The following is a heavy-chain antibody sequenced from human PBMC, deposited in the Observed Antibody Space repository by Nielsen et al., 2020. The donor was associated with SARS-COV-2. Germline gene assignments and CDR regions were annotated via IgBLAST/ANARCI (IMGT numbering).Heavy chain of an antibody. J-gene: IGHJ6*03. V-gene: IGHV4-59*01. CDR3: ARTGIWYYMDV. D-gene: IGHD6-13*01. CDR1: GGSISSYY. Sequence: SETLSLTCTVSGGSISSYYWSWIRQPPGKGLEWIGYIYYSGSTNYNPSFKSRVTISVDTSKNQFSLKLSSVTAADTAVYYCARTGIWYYMDVWGKGTTVTVSS. CDR2: IYYSGST.